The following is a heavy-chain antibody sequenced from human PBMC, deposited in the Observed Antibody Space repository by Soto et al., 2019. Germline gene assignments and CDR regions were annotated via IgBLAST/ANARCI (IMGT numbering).Heavy chain of an antibody. V-gene: IGHV4-59*01. CDR1: GAYISSYY. CDR3: ARTYCSGGSCYPGGNWFDP. CDR2: TYYSGST. Sequence: SETLSLTCALSGAYISSYYWSWIRQPPGKGLEWIGYTYYSGSTNYNPSLKSRVTMSVDTSKNQFSLKLNSVTAADTAVYYCARTYCSGGSCYPGGNWFDPWGQGTLVTVSS. D-gene: IGHD2-15*01. J-gene: IGHJ5*02.